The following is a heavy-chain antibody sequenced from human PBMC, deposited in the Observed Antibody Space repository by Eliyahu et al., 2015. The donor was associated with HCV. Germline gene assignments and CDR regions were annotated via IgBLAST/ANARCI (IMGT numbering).Heavy chain of an antibody. J-gene: IGHJ6*02. Sequence: EVQLVESGGGLVQPGGSLRLSCAVSGFTFRNYWMSWVRQAPGKGLEWVANIKQDGTEKYYVDSVKGRFTISRDYAKNSLYLEMNSLRAEDTAVYYCARSASPAGVTMYLFSYHYGLDVWGQGTTVTVSS. CDR3: ARSASPAGVTMYLFSYHYGLDV. V-gene: IGHV3-7*01. D-gene: IGHD4/OR15-4a*01. CDR2: IKQDGTEK. CDR1: GFTFRNYW.